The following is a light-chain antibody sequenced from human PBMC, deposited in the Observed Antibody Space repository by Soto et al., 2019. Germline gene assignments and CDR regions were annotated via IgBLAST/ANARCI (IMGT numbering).Light chain of an antibody. CDR1: QRVSSN. CDR2: GAS. J-gene: IGKJ2*01. Sequence: EIVMTQSPATLSVSPGERATLSCRASQRVSSNLAWYQQKPGQAPRLLIYGASTRATGIPARFSGSGSGTEFTLTISSLQSEDVAVDYFQQYNNWAYVGYTFGQGTKLEIK. V-gene: IGKV3-15*01. CDR3: QQYNNWAYVGYT.